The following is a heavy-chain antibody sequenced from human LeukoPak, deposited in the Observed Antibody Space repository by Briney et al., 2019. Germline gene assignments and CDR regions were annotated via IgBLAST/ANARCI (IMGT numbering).Heavy chain of an antibody. CDR3: ARAAYGDYADY. CDR2: IYTSGST. CDR1: GGSISSGSYY. J-gene: IGHJ4*02. D-gene: IGHD4-17*01. Sequence: SETLSLTCTVSGGSISSGSYYWSWIRQPAGKGLEWIGRIYTSGSTNYNPSLESRVTISVDTSKNQFSLKLSSVTAADTAVYYCARAAYGDYADYWGQGTLVTVSS. V-gene: IGHV4-61*02.